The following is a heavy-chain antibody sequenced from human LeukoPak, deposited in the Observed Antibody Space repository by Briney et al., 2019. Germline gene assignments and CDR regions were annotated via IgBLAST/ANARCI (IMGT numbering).Heavy chain of an antibody. CDR2: IYHSGST. D-gene: IGHD3-10*01. CDR1: GYSISSGYY. V-gene: IGHV4-38-2*02. J-gene: IGHJ6*03. CDR3: ARHRYITMVRGASCMDV. Sequence: SETLSLTCTVSGYSISSGYYWGWIRQPPGKGLEWIGSIYHSGSTNYNPSLKSRVTISVDTSKNQFSLKLSSVTAADTAVYYCARHRYITMVRGASCMDVWGKGTTVTISS.